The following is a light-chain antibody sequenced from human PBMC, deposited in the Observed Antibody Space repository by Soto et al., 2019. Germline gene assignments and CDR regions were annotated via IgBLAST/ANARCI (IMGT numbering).Light chain of an antibody. J-gene: IGKJ4*01. CDR2: AAY. CDR3: QQSFSAPLT. V-gene: IGKV1-39*01. Sequence: DIQMTQSPSSLSASVGDRVTITCRASQSLASYLNWYQHKSGEAPKLLIFAAYQLRSGVPSRFSATGSETDFTLIISDLQPADFATYYCQQSFSAPLTFGGGTKVEIK. CDR1: QSLASY.